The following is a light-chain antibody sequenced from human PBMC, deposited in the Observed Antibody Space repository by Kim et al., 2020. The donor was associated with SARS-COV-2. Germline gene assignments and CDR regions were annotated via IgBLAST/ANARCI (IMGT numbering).Light chain of an antibody. J-gene: IGLJ3*02. V-gene: IGLV3-21*04. CDR3: QVWDSSGDHRV. CDR1: NIGSKS. CDR2: YDS. Sequence: AAGKTASITCGGNNIGSKSVHWYQQKPGQAPVLVIYYDSDRPSGIPERFSGSNSGNTATLTISRVEAGDEADYYCQVWDSSGDHRVFGGGTQLTVL.